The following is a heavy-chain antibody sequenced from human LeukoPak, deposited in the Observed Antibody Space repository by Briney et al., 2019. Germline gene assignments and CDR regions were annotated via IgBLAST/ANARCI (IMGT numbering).Heavy chain of an antibody. CDR3: ERAMTGVVFNYCDY. J-gene: IGHJ4*01. V-gene: IGHV3-7*01. Sequence: PGGSLRLSCKASGFTYRDFYMSGARQPPGRGLEWVANIDAAGKDRYYADSAKDRFTISRDNINNSLYLDMTALRAEDTATYFCERAMTGVVFNYCDYWGQGVLVPVSS. CDR1: GFTYRDFY. CDR2: IDAAGKDR. D-gene: IGHD3-16*01.